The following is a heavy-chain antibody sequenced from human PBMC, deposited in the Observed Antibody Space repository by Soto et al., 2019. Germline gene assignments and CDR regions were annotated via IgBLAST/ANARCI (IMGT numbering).Heavy chain of an antibody. CDR1: GDTFTCCD. CDR2: MNPNSGNT. D-gene: IGHD6-19*01. CDR3: ARARVDSSGCYYGMDV. V-gene: IGHV1-8*01. J-gene: IGHJ6*02. Sequence: ASMKVSWKDSGDTFTCCDINWVRQATVQGLEWMGWMNPNSGNTGYAQKFQGRVTMTRNTSISTAYMELSSLRSEDTAVYYCARARVDSSGCYYGMDVWG.